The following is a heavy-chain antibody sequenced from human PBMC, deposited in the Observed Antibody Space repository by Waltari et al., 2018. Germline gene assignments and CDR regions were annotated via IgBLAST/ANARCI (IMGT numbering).Heavy chain of an antibody. V-gene: IGHV1-24*01. CDR3: ATDRPTRYYDSSGYFDY. CDR1: GYTLTELS. D-gene: IGHD3-22*01. Sequence: QVQLVQSGAEVKKPGASVKVSCTVSGYTLTELSMNWVRQAPGKGLEWLGGLVPEDGKTIYEQKFQGRVTMTEDTATDTAYIEMSSLRSEDTAVYYCATDRPTRYYDSSGYFDYWGQGTLVTVSS. CDR2: LVPEDGKT. J-gene: IGHJ4*02.